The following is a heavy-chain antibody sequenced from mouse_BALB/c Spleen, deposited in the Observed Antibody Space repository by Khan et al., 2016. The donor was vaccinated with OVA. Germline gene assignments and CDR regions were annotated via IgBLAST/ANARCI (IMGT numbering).Heavy chain of an antibody. V-gene: IGHV14-3*02. CDR2: IDPPNDDS. D-gene: IGHD2-1*01. CDR3: ATLYGSPFEV. Sequence: EVQLQESGAELVKPGASVKLSCSASGFNIKDTYIHWMKQRPEQGLEWIGRIDPPNDDSKYGPKFQAKATLTADTSSNTAYLQLSSLTSEDTAVFFRATLYGSPFEVWGEGTLVSVSA. J-gene: IGHJ3*01. CDR1: GFNIKDTY.